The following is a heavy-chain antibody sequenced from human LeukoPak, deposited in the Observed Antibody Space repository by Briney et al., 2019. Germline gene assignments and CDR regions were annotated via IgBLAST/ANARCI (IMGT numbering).Heavy chain of an antibody. CDR2: ISGSGGST. D-gene: IGHD6-19*01. V-gene: IGHV3-23*01. CDR3: ARVGSSSGWSNLHYYGMDV. Sequence: GGSLRLSCAASGFTFSSYAMSWVRQAPGKGLEWVSAISGSGGSTYYADSVKGRFTISRDNAKNSLYLQMNSLRAEDTAVYYCARVGSSSGWSNLHYYGMDVWGQGTTVTVSS. CDR1: GFTFSSYA. J-gene: IGHJ6*02.